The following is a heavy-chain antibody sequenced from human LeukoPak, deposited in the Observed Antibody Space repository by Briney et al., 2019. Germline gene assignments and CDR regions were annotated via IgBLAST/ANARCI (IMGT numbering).Heavy chain of an antibody. V-gene: IGHV1-69*06. D-gene: IGHD3-22*01. CDR3: ARDGPMIGQDDAFDI. CDR1: GGTFSSYA. CDR2: IIPIFGTA. Sequence: ASVKVSCKASGGTFSSYAISWVRQAPGQGLEWMGGIIPIFGTANYAQKFQGRVTITAVKSTSTAYMELSSLRSEDTAVYYCARDGPMIGQDDAFDIWGQGTMVTVSS. J-gene: IGHJ3*02.